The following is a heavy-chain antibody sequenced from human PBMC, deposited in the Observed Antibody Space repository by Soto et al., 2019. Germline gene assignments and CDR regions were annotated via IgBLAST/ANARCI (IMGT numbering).Heavy chain of an antibody. J-gene: IGHJ4*02. V-gene: IGHV4-59*01. Sequence: SETLSLTCTVSGDSLGNYFWTWIRQPPGKGLEWIGYIYFKGNTNYNPSLKSRVTISVDTSKNHFSLKLNSVTAADTAVYFCAREGNLGRWIQPLDSWGQGTLVTVSS. CDR3: AREGNLGRWIQPLDS. CDR1: GDSLGNYF. D-gene: IGHD2-2*03. CDR2: IYFKGNT.